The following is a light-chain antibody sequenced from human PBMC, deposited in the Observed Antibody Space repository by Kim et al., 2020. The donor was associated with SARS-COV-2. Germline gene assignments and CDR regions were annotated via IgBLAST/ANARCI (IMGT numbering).Light chain of an antibody. J-gene: IGKJ4*01. V-gene: IGKV3-11*01. CDR1: QSVSSY. CDR2: DAS. Sequence: EIVLTQSPATLSLSPGERATLSCRTSQSVSSYLAWYQQKPGQAPRLLIYDASNRATGIPARFSGSGSGTDFTLTISSLEPEDFAVDYCQQRSNGPPLTFGGGTKVDIK. CDR3: QQRSNGPPLT.